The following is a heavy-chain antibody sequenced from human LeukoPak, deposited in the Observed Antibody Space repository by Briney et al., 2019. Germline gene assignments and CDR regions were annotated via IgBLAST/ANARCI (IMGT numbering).Heavy chain of an antibody. D-gene: IGHD2-2*01. J-gene: IGHJ4*02. CDR3: ARGSSNSFDY. CDR1: GFTFSWYW. CDR2: IKEDGSEK. V-gene: IGHV3-7*01. Sequence: GGSLRLSCAASGFTFSWYWMSWVRQAPGKGLERVANIKEDGSEKYYVDSVKGRFTISRDNAKNSLYLQMNSLRAEDTAVYYCARGSSNSFDYWGQGTMVTVSS.